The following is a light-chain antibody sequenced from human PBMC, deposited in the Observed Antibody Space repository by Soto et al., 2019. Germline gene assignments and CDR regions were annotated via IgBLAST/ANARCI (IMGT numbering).Light chain of an antibody. J-gene: IGLJ1*01. CDR3: TSYTRSSTYV. CDR2: EVT. CDR1: SSDVGAYNY. Sequence: QSVLTQPASVSASPGQSITISCTGTSSDVGAYNYVSWYQQHPGKAPKLMIYEVTNRPSGVSNRFSGSKSGNTASLTISGLQAEDEADYYCTSYTRSSTYVFGTGPSSPS. V-gene: IGLV2-14*01.